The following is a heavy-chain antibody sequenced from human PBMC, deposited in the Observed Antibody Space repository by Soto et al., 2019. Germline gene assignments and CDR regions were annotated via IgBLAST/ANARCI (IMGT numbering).Heavy chain of an antibody. CDR2: IFYSGST. Sequence: LSLTCTVSSDSISSNSYSWGWIRQPPGKGLEWIGSIFYSGSTYYNPSLESRVTISVDTSKNQFSLKLSSVTAADTAVYYCARGSGSYPMGYYYGMDVWGQGTTVTVSS. V-gene: IGHV4-39*01. CDR1: SDSISSNSYS. D-gene: IGHD1-26*01. J-gene: IGHJ6*02. CDR3: ARGSGSYPMGYYYGMDV.